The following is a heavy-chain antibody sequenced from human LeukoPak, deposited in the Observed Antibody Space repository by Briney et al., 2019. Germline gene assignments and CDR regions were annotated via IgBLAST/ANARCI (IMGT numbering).Heavy chain of an antibody. J-gene: IGHJ4*02. CDR2: IRYDGSKK. D-gene: IGHD5-12*01. Sequence: GGSLRLSCAASGFTFSSYGMHWVRQAPGKGLEWVAFIRYDGSKKYYADSVKGRFTISRDNSKNTLYLQMNRLRAEDTAVYYCAKDLRSGYDLGGPDYWAQGTLVTVSS. V-gene: IGHV3-30*02. CDR3: AKDLRSGYDLGGPDY. CDR1: GFTFSSYG.